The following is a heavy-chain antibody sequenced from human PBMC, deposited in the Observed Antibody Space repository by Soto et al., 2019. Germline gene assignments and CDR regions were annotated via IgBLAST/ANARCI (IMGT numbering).Heavy chain of an antibody. Sequence: QVQLVQSGAEVKKPGSSVKVSCKASGGTFSSYAISWVRQAPGQGLEWMGGIIPIFGTANYAQKFQGRVTITAGESTSTAYMELSSLRSEDTAVYYCARDASRGGYCSGGSCYAFDYWGQGTLVTVSS. V-gene: IGHV1-69*12. CDR2: IIPIFGTA. CDR1: GGTFSSYA. J-gene: IGHJ4*02. CDR3: ARDASRGGYCSGGSCYAFDY. D-gene: IGHD2-15*01.